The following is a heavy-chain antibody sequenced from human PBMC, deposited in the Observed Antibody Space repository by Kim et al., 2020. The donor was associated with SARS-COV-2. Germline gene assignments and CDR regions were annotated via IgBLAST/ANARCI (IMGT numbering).Heavy chain of an antibody. J-gene: IGHJ4*02. Sequence: STNYNPALKSRVTISVDTSKNQFSLTLSSVTAADTAVYYCARGRLRLDYWGQGTLVTVSS. D-gene: IGHD5-12*01. CDR2: ST. CDR3: ARGRLRLDY. V-gene: IGHV4-34*01.